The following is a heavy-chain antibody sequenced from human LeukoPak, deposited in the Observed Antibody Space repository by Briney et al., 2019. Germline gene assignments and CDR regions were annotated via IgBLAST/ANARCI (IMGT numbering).Heavy chain of an antibody. V-gene: IGHV3-23*01. CDR1: GFTFSSYA. D-gene: IGHD2-15*01. CDR2: ISGSGGST. CDR3: AKDLYSRYCSGGSCQTEGPGFDP. Sequence: GGSLRLSCAASGFTFSSYAMSWVRQAPGKGLEWVSAISGSGGSTYYADSVKGRFTISRDNSKNTLYLQMNSLRAEDTAVYYCAKDLYSRYCSGGSCQTEGPGFDPWGQGTLVTVSS. J-gene: IGHJ5*02.